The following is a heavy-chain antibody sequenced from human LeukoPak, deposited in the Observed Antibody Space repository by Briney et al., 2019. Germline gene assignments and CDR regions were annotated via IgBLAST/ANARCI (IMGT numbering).Heavy chain of an antibody. V-gene: IGHV1-2*02. Sequence: ASVKVSCKASGYTFTGYDMHWVRQAPGQGLEWMGWINPNSGGTNYAQKFQGRVTMTRDTSISTAYMELSRLRAEDTAVYYCAKDLSPFLTQPPTFDYWGQGTLVTVSS. CDR3: AKDLSPFLTQPPTFDY. CDR1: GYTFTGYD. D-gene: IGHD1-14*01. CDR2: INPNSGGT. J-gene: IGHJ4*02.